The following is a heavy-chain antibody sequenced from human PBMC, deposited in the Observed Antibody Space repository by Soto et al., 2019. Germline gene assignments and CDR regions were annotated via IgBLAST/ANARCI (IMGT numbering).Heavy chain of an antibody. CDR2: MHYSGNT. D-gene: IGHD6-13*01. CDR3: ARGYGSSWWD. CDR1: GGSISDSY. V-gene: IGHV4-59*01. Sequence: QVRLQESGPGLVKPSETLSLTCTISGGSISDSYGAWIRQPPGKGLEYVGFMHYSGNTNYNPSLGGRARISSAAPMNEFSLTLSHVTAADTAVYFCARGYGSSWWDWGQGTLVAVSS. J-gene: IGHJ4*02.